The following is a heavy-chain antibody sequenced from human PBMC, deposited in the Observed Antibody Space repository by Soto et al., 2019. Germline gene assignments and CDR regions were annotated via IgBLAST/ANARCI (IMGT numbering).Heavy chain of an antibody. CDR1: GGSISSSSYY. J-gene: IGHJ4*02. Sequence: SETLSLTCTVSGGSISSSSYYWGWIRQPPGKGLEWIGSIYYSGSTYYNPSLKSRVTISVDTSKNQFSLKLSSVTAADTAVYYCARQGELAARDYWGQGTLVPVSS. CDR2: IYYSGST. D-gene: IGHD6-6*01. V-gene: IGHV4-39*01. CDR3: ARQGELAARDY.